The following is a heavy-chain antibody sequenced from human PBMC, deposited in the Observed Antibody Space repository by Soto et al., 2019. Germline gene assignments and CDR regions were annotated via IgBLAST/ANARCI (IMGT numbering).Heavy chain of an antibody. CDR3: ARGGGSSGSPY. CDR2: INHSGST. Sequence: QVQLQQWGAGLLKPSETLSLTCAVYGGSFSGYYWSWIRQPPGKGLEWIGEINHSGSTNYNPSLTSLVTISVDRSKNQFSLKLSSVTAADTAVYYCARGGGSSGSPYWGQGTLVTVSS. V-gene: IGHV4-34*01. J-gene: IGHJ4*02. CDR1: GGSFSGYY. D-gene: IGHD3-10*01.